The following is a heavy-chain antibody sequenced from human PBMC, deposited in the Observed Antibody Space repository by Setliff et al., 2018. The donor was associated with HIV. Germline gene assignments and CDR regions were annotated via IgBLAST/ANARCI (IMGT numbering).Heavy chain of an antibody. J-gene: IGHJ4*02. CDR3: ARGGISMVRGVSNPDFDY. Sequence: PGGSLRLSCAASGFTFSTYSMNWVRQAPGKGLEWVSYISSSGSVIYYADSVKGRFTISRDNAKKSLYLQMNSLRAEDTAVYYCARGGISMVRGVSNPDFDYWGQGTLVTVSS. CDR2: ISSSGSVI. D-gene: IGHD3-10*01. V-gene: IGHV3-48*04. CDR1: GFTFSTYS.